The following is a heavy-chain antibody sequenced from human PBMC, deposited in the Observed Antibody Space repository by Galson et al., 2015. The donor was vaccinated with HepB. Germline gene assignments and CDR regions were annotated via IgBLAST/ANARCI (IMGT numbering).Heavy chain of an antibody. V-gene: IGHV1-2*04. D-gene: IGHD4-17*01. CDR2: INPNSGGT. CDR3: AREFSQQHDYGEDRYAFDI. Sequence: SVKVSCKASGYTFTGYYMHWVRQAPGQGLEWMGWINPNSGGTNYAQKFQGWVTMTRDTSISTAYMELSRLRSDDTAVYYCAREFSQQHDYGEDRYAFDIWGQGTMVTVSS. CDR1: GYTFTGYY. J-gene: IGHJ3*02.